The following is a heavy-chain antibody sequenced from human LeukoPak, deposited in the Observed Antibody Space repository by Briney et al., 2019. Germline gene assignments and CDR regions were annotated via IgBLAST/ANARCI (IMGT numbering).Heavy chain of an antibody. Sequence: GGSLRLSCAASGFTFSSYSMDWVGQAPGKGLEWVSYISNSSSYIYYADSVKGRFTISRDNVKNSLYLQLNSPTAEDAVVYYGARSGLAGAGWFDHWGQGTLVTVSS. J-gene: IGHJ5*02. CDR2: ISNSSSYI. CDR3: ARSGLAGAGWFDH. CDR1: GFTFSSYS. V-gene: IGHV3-21*01. D-gene: IGHD6-19*01.